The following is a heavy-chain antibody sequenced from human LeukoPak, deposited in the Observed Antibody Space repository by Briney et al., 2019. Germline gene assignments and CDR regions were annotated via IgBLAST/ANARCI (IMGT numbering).Heavy chain of an antibody. V-gene: IGHV3-11*01. CDR1: GFTFSDYY. D-gene: IGHD6-13*01. CDR2: ISSSGSTI. CDR3: ERRIGGWYSSSYMDV. Sequence: GGSLRLSCAASGFTFSDYYMSWIRQAPGKGLEWVSYISSSGSTIYYADSVKGRFTISRDNAKNSLYLQMNSLRAEDTAVYYCERRIGGWYSSSYMDVWGKGTTVTVSS. J-gene: IGHJ6*03.